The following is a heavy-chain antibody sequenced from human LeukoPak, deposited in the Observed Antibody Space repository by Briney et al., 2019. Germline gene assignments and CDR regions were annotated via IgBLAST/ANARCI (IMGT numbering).Heavy chain of an antibody. CDR2: IQNDEIDK. Sequence: GGSLRLSCAASGFTFSTFGMHWVRQAPGKGLEWVAFIQNDEIDKFYADSVKGRFTISRDNSKNTMYLQMNSLRYEDTAVYYCAEERKLLPFDCWGQGTLVTVSS. CDR3: AEERKLLPFDC. CDR1: GFTFSTFG. V-gene: IGHV3-30*02. D-gene: IGHD4-23*01. J-gene: IGHJ4*02.